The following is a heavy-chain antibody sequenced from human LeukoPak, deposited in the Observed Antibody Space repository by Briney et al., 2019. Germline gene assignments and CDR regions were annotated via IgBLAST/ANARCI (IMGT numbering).Heavy chain of an antibody. CDR3: ASNSIAAAGSDY. CDR2: IYTSGST. V-gene: IGHV4-4*07. CDR1: GGSISSYY. J-gene: IGHJ4*02. Sequence: PSETLSLTCTVSGGSISSYYWSWIRQPAGKGLEWIGRIYTSGSTNYNPSLKSRVTMSVDTSKNEFPLKMSSVTAADTAVYYCASNSIAAAGSDYGGQGTLVTVSS. D-gene: IGHD6-13*01.